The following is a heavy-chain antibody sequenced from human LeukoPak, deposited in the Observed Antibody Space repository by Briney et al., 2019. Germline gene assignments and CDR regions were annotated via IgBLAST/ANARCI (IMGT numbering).Heavy chain of an antibody. CDR3: ARRVVRKVRGVIRRQTFDY. CDR2: INHSGST. V-gene: IGHV4-34*01. D-gene: IGHD3-10*01. CDR1: GGSLSGYY. Sequence: PSETLSLTCAVYGGSLSGYYWSWIRQPAGKGLEWVGEINHSGSTNYNPSLKSQVTISVDASKNQFSLKLSSVTAADTAVYYCARRVVRKVRGVIRRQTFDYWDQGTLVTVSS. J-gene: IGHJ4*02.